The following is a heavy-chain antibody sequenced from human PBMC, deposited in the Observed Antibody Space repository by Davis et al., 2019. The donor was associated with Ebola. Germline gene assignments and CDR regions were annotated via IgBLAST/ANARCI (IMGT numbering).Heavy chain of an antibody. CDR2: INAGNGNT. CDR3: ARESLLLWFGEPPDY. D-gene: IGHD3-10*01. V-gene: IGHV1-3*01. Sequence: ASVKVSCKASGYTFTSYAMHWVRQAPGQRLEWMGWINAGNGNTKYSQKFQGRVTITRDTSASTAYMELSSLRSEDTAVYYCARESLLLWFGEPPDYWGQGTLVTVSS. CDR1: GYTFTSYA. J-gene: IGHJ4*02.